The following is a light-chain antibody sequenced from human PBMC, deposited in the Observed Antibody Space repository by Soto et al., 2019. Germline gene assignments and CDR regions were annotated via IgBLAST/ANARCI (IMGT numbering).Light chain of an antibody. CDR2: GAS. CDR1: QGISNY. V-gene: IGKV1-27*01. J-gene: IGKJ3*01. CDR3: QKYNSAPFT. Sequence: DIQMTQSPSSLSASVGDRVTITCRASQGISNYLAWYQQKPWKVPDLLIYGASTLKSGVPSRFSGSGSGTDFPLTIGSLQPADVATYYCQKYNSAPFTFGPGTKVDIK.